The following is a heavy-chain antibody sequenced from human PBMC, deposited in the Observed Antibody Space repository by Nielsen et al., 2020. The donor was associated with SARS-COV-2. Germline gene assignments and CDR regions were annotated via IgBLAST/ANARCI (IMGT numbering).Heavy chain of an antibody. CDR1: RFTFSTYS. CDR2: ISSSSSHI. V-gene: IGHV3-21*01. CDR3: ARGGCSTTSCYLGMDV. D-gene: IGHD2-2*01. J-gene: IGHJ6*02. Sequence: GGSLRLSCAASRFTFSTYSMNWVRQAPGKGLERVSSISSSSSHIFYADSVNGRFTISRDNAKNSLFLLMNSLRAEDTAVYYCARGGCSTTSCYLGMDVWGQGTTVTVSS.